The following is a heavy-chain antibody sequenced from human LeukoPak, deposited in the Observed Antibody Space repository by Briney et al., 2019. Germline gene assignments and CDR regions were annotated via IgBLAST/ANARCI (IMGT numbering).Heavy chain of an antibody. CDR3: AVGYLDAFDI. V-gene: IGHV3-21*01. CDR1: GFTFSSYS. J-gene: IGHJ3*02. CDR2: ISSSSSYI. D-gene: IGHD6-13*01. Sequence: GGSLRPSCAASGFTFSSYSMNWVRQAPGKGLEWVSSISSSSSYIYYADSVKGRFTISRDNAKNSLYLQMNSLRAEDTAVYYCAVGYLDAFDIRGQGTMVTVSS.